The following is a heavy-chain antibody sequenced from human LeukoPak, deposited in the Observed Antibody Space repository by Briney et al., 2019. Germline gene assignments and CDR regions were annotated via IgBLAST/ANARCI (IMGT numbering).Heavy chain of an antibody. V-gene: IGHV3-7*01. CDR1: GFTFSSYW. CDR2: IKQDGSEK. Sequence: GGSLRLSCAASGFTFSSYWMSWVRQAPGKGLEWVANIKQDGSEKYYVDSVKGRFAISRDNAKNSLYLQMNSLRAEDTAVYYCAREGYYDFWSGAYYYYMDVWGKGTTVTVSS. CDR3: AREGYYDFWSGAYYYYMDV. J-gene: IGHJ6*03. D-gene: IGHD3-3*01.